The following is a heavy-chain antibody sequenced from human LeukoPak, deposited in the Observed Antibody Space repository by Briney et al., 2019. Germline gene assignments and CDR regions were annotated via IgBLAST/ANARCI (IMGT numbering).Heavy chain of an antibody. CDR3: ARVGGRYQLLSRYYFDY. V-gene: IGHV1-2*02. Sequence: ASVKVSCKASGYTCTGYYMHRVRQAPGQGVEWMGWINPNSGGTNYAQKFQGRVTMTRDTSISTAYMELSRLRSDDTAVYYCARVGGRYQLLSRYYFDYWGQGTLVTVSS. D-gene: IGHD2-2*01. CDR2: INPNSGGT. CDR1: GYTCTGYY. J-gene: IGHJ4*02.